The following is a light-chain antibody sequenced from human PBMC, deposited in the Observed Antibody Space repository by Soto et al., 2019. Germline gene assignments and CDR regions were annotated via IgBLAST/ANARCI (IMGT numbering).Light chain of an antibody. Sequence: QSPLAQAASVSGSPGQSITISCTGTISDVENYRLISWYQHHPGKVPKVVIFEATKRPSGVSTRFSGSKSGNTASLTISGLQAEDEADYYCSSYTDTNTYVFGSGTKVTVL. CDR3: SSYTDTNTYV. CDR2: EAT. J-gene: IGLJ1*01. CDR1: ISDVENYRL. V-gene: IGLV2-23*01.